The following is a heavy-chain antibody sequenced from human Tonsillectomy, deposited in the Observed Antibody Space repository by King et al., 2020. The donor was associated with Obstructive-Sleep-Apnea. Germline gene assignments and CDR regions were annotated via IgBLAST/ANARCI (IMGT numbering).Heavy chain of an antibody. V-gene: IGHV5-51*01. Sequence: VQLVESGAEVKKPGESLRISCKVSGYIFTSYWIGWVRQMPGKVLEWMGVIYPTDSDTRYSPSFQGQVTISPDRSISTAYLQWCSLKASDTAMYYCARTASVTTSFPRTFYFDYWGQGTLVTVSS. CDR2: IYPTDSDT. J-gene: IGHJ4*02. D-gene: IGHD4-17*01. CDR1: GYIFTSYW. CDR3: ARTASVTTSFPRTFYFDY.